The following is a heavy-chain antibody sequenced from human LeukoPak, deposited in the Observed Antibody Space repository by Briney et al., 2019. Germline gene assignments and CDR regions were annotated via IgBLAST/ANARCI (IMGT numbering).Heavy chain of an antibody. CDR1: GFTFSTYW. D-gene: IGHD2-2*01. Sequence: GGSLRLSCAASGFTFSTYWMHWVRQAPGKGLVWVSRINTDGSSTAYADSVKGRFTVSRDNAKNTLYLQMNSLGAEDTAVYYCAFSAASRQTYYGMDVWGKGTTVTVSS. V-gene: IGHV3-74*01. CDR2: INTDGSST. CDR3: AFSAASRQTYYGMDV. J-gene: IGHJ6*04.